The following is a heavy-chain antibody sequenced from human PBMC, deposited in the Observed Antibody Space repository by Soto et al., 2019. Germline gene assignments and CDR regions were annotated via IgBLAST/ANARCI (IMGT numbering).Heavy chain of an antibody. CDR3: ARGGRSSYGLDV. Sequence: GESLKSACRGSGYSLTTFWIAWVRQMPGKGLEWMGVIYPGDSDTRYSPSFQGQVTMSADKSISTAYLQWSSLKASDTAMYFCARGGRSSYGLDVWGQGTTVTVSS. V-gene: IGHV5-51*01. D-gene: IGHD3-16*01. CDR2: IYPGDSDT. CDR1: GYSLTTFW. J-gene: IGHJ6*02.